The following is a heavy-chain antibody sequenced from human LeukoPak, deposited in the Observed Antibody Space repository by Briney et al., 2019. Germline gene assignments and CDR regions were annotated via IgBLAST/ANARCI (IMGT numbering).Heavy chain of an antibody. J-gene: IGHJ5*02. CDR1: GYTFTSYG. D-gene: IGHD2-2*01. CDR2: ISAYNGNT. CDR3: ARDSAIVVVPAGMGRFDP. V-gene: IGHV1-18*01. Sequence: GASVEVSCKASGYTFTSYGISWVRQAPGQGLEWMGWISAYNGNTNYAQKLQGRVTVTTDTSTSTAYMELRSLRSDDTAVYYCARDSAIVVVPAGMGRFDPWGQGTLVTVSS.